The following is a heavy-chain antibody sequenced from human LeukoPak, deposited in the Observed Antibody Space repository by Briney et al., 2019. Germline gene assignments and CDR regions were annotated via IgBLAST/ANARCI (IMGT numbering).Heavy chain of an antibody. CDR1: GYTFTSYG. Sequence: ASVKVSCKASGYTFTSYGISWVRQAPGQGLEWMGWISAYNGNTNYAQKLQGRVTMTTDTSTSTAYMELRSLRSDDTAVYYCARPLDSSGYLSEGYWGQGTLVTVSS. CDR2: ISAYNGNT. D-gene: IGHD3-22*01. J-gene: IGHJ4*02. CDR3: ARPLDSSGYLSEGY. V-gene: IGHV1-18*01.